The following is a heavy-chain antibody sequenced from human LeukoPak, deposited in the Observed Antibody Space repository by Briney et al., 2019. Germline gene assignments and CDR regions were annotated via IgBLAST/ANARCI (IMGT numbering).Heavy chain of an antibody. J-gene: IGHJ4*02. V-gene: IGHV4-34*01. CDR2: INHSGST. CDR3: ATFFWSGPDY. D-gene: IGHD3-3*01. Sequence: SETLSLTCAVYGGSFSGYYLSWIRQPPGKGLEWIGEINHSGSTNYNPSLKSRVTISVDTSKNQFSLKLSSVTAADTAVYYCATFFWSGPDYWGQGTLVTVSS. CDR1: GGSFSGYY.